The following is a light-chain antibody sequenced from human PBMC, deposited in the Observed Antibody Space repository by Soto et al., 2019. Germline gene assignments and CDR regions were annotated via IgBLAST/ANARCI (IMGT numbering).Light chain of an antibody. CDR2: DVF. CDR1: KSITYW. V-gene: IGKV1-5*01. J-gene: IGKJ2*01. Sequence: DIQMTQSPSSLSASVGDRVTITCRASKSITYWLAWYQQKPGRAPKLLIYDVFNLQSGVPSSFSGSGSGTEFTVTNCSLQPDDSATYYSQQYHSLSVTVGQGTKMEIK. CDR3: QQYHSLSVT.